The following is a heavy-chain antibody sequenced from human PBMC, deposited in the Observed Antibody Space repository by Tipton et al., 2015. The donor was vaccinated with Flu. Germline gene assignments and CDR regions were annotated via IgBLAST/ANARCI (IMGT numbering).Heavy chain of an antibody. CDR1: GYSIRNSYY. V-gene: IGHV4-38-2*01. J-gene: IGHJ4*02. CDR2: IYHSGTT. CDR3: ARHTGDSVRGVIDY. Sequence: TLSLTCSVSGYSIRNSYYWGWARRPPREGLEWIGTIYHSGTTYYNPSLKSRLTISVNTSKNQFSLKLRSVTAADTAVYYCARHTGDSVRGVIDYWGQGTLVTVSS. D-gene: IGHD3-10*02.